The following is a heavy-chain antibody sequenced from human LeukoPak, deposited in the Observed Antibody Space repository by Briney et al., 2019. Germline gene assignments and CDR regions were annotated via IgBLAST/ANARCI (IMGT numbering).Heavy chain of an antibody. D-gene: IGHD3-3*01. Sequence: KVSCKASGGTFSSYAISWVRQMPGKGLEWMGIIYPGDSDTRYSPSFQGQVTISADKSISTAYLQWSSLKASDTAMYYCARSVRFLEWSFDYWGQGTLVTVSS. CDR3: ARSVRFLEWSFDY. CDR1: GGTFSSYA. V-gene: IGHV5-51*01. CDR2: IYPGDSDT. J-gene: IGHJ4*02.